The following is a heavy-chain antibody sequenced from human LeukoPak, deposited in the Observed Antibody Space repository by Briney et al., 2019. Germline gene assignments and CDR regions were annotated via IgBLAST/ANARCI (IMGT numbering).Heavy chain of an antibody. CDR3: AKGPLTEVAGTTWDF. J-gene: IGHJ4*02. CDR2: ISGSGGVT. CDR1: GLTFRNYA. D-gene: IGHD6-19*01. Sequence: GGSLRLSCVVTGLTFRNYAMSWVRQAPGKGPEWVSDISGSGGVTHYADSVKGRFSISRDNSKNTLYLQMSSLRAEDTAVYYCAKGPLTEVAGTTWDFWGQGTLVTVSS. V-gene: IGHV3-23*01.